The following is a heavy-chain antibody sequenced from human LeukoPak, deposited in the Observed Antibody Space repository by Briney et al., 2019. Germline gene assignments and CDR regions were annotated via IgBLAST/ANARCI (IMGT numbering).Heavy chain of an antibody. D-gene: IGHD3-10*01. CDR3: ARASELGEWFGDLLYV. CDR1: GGAFSSFP. CDR2: IIPFLDTT. J-gene: IGHJ6*02. Sequence: ASVKVSCKASGGAFSSFPISWVRQAPGQGLEWLGKIIPFLDTTNYAHKFQGRVKITAGKSTSTAYLELRSLRSEDTAIYYCARASELGEWFGDLLYVWGQGTAVTVSS. V-gene: IGHV1-69*08.